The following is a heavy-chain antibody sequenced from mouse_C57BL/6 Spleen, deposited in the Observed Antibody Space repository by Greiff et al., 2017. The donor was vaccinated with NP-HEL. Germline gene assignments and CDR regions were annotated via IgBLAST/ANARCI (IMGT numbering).Heavy chain of an antibody. D-gene: IGHD2-3*01. V-gene: IGHV5-4*01. CDR3: ARDKIYDGYYGYFDY. CDR1: GFTFSSYA. Sequence: EVKLVESGGGLVKPGGSLKLSCAASGFTFSSYAMSWVRQTPEKRLEWVATISDGGSYTYYPDNVKGRFTISRDNAKNNLYLQMSQLKSEDTAMYYCARDKIYDGYYGYFDYWGQGTTLTVSS. J-gene: IGHJ2*01. CDR2: ISDGGSYT.